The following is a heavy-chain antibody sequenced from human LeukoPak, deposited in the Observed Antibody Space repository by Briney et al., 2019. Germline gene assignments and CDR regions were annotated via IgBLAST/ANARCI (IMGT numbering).Heavy chain of an antibody. D-gene: IGHD3-10*01. CDR3: ARFLQGYYGSGTSDY. CDR2: IQQDGSEK. V-gene: IGHV3-7*01. Sequence: GGSLRLSCAASGFTFSNYWMSWVRQAPGKGLEWVANIQQDGSEKYYVDSVKGRFTISRDNAKNSLYLQMNSLRAEDTAVYYCARFLQGYYGSGTSDYWGQGTLVTVSS. J-gene: IGHJ4*02. CDR1: GFTFSNYW.